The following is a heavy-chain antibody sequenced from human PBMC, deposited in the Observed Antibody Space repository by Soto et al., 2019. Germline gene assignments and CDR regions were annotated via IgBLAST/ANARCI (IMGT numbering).Heavy chain of an antibody. Sequence: ASVKVSCKASGGTFSSYAISWVRQAPGQGLEWMGGIIPIFGTANYAQKFQGRVTITADESTSTAYMELSSLRSEDTAVYYCARDKGDGYIRYYYYGMDVWGQGTTVTVSS. CDR2: IIPIFGTA. CDR3: ARDKGDGYIRYYYYGMDV. V-gene: IGHV1-69*13. D-gene: IGHD5-12*01. J-gene: IGHJ6*02. CDR1: GGTFSSYA.